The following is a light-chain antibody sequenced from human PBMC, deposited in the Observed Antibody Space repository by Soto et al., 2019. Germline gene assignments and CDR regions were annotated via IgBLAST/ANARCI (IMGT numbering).Light chain of an antibody. CDR2: GVS. V-gene: IGKV3-20*01. J-gene: IGKJ1*01. CDR3: QQYYSYPRT. CDR1: QSVGDTF. Sequence: EIVLTQSPGTLSLSPGEKATLSCRASQSVGDTFLSWYQQKPGLAPRLLIYGVSNRATGIPDRFSGSGSGTDFILTISCLQSEDFATYYCQQYYSYPRTFGQGTKVEIK.